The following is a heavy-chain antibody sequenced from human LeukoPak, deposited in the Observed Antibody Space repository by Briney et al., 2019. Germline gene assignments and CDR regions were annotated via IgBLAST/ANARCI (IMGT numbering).Heavy chain of an antibody. CDR1: GGSISSSSYY. D-gene: IGHD3-22*01. Sequence: SETLSLTCTVSGGSISSSSYYWDWIRQPPGKGLEWIGSIYYSGSTYYNPSLKSRVTISVDTSKNQFSLKLSSVTAADTAVYYCARLHFDSSGWPTYYFDYWGQGTLVTVSS. J-gene: IGHJ4*02. CDR2: IYYSGST. V-gene: IGHV4-39*01. CDR3: ARLHFDSSGWPTYYFDY.